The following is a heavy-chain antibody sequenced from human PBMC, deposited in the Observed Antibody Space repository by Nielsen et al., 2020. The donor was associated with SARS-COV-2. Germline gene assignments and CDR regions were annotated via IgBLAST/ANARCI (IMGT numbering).Heavy chain of an antibody. V-gene: IGHV3-30*04. CDR2: ISYDGSNK. Sequence: GGSLRLSCAASGFTFSSYAIRWVRQAPGKGLEWVAVISYDGSNKYYADSVKGRFTISRDNSKNTLYLQMNSLRAEDTAVYYCARDWIAAAGTYYYYGMDVWGQGTTVTVSS. CDR1: GFTFSSYA. CDR3: ARDWIAAAGTYYYYGMDV. D-gene: IGHD6-13*01. J-gene: IGHJ6*02.